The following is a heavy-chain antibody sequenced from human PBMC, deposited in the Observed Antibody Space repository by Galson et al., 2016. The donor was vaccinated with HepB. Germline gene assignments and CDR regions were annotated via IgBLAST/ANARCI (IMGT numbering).Heavy chain of an antibody. J-gene: IGHJ4*02. Sequence: SLRLSCAASGFAFSNYAMSWVRQAPGKGLEWVSLIFAGGDRTFYADSVRGRFTISRDNSKNTLYLQMSSLRADDSAVYYCAKDDCTSTSCYSYWGQGTLVTVSS. CDR2: IFAGGDRT. V-gene: IGHV3-23*01. D-gene: IGHD2-2*01. CDR3: AKDDCTSTSCYSY. CDR1: GFAFSNYA.